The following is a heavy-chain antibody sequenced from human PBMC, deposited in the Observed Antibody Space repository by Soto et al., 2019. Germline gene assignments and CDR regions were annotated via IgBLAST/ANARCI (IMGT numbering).Heavy chain of an antibody. CDR2: ISAYNGNT. D-gene: IGHD6-13*01. J-gene: IGHJ5*02. V-gene: IGHV1-18*01. Sequence: GASLKVSCKASGYTFTSYGISWVRQAPGQGLGWMGWISAYNGNTNYAQKLQGRVTMTTDTSTSTAYMELRSLRSDDTAVYYCAREGSSSWYVGNWFDPWGQGTLVTVSS. CDR3: AREGSSSWYVGNWFDP. CDR1: GYTFTSYG.